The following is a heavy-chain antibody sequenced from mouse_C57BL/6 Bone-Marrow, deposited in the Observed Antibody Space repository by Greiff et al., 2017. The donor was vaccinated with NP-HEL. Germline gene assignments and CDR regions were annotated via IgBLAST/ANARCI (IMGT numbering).Heavy chain of an antibody. J-gene: IGHJ1*03. V-gene: IGHV14-4*01. CDR2: IDPENGDT. Sequence: VQLQQSGAELVRPGASVKLSCTASGFNIKDDYMHWVKQRPEQGLEWIGWIDPENGDTEYASKFQGKATITADTSSNTAYLQLSSLTSEDTAVYYCTTCYDGYYGWYFDVWGTGTTVTVSS. CDR3: TTCYDGYYGWYFDV. D-gene: IGHD2-3*01. CDR1: GFNIKDDY.